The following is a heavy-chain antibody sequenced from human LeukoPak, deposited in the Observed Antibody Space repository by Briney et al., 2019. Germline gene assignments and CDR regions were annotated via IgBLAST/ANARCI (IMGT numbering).Heavy chain of an antibody. CDR1: GGSFSDYY. V-gene: IGHV4-34*01. D-gene: IGHD5-18*01. J-gene: IGHJ3*02. CDR2: IHHSGNT. Sequence: SETLSLTCAVYGGSFSDYYWSWIRQSPEKGLEWIGEIHHSGNTNYNPSLKSRVIISVDTSKNQFSLQFNSVTAADTAVYYCARSRSGYSYDHAAFEIWGQGTMVTVSS. CDR3: ARSRSGYSYDHAAFEI.